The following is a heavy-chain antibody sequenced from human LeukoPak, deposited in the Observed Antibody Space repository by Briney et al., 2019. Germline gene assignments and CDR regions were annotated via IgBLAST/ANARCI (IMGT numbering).Heavy chain of an antibody. CDR1: RYSISSGYY. Sequence: SETLSLTCTVSRYSISSGYYGGWIRQPPGKGLECIGSIYHSGSTYYNPSLKSRVTISVDTSKNQFSLKLSSVTAADTAVYYCARQMRNSSGNNTYYYCYGIDVWGLWTTVTVSS. V-gene: IGHV4-38-2*02. CDR2: IYHSGST. CDR3: ARQMRNSSGNNTYYYCYGIDV. J-gene: IGHJ6*02. D-gene: IGHD3-10*01.